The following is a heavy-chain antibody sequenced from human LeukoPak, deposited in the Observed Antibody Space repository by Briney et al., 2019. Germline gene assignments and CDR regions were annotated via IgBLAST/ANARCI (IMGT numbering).Heavy chain of an antibody. CDR2: IKEDGSET. J-gene: IGHJ3*02. Sequence: GGSLRLSCAVSGFTFSNYWMKWVRQAPGKGLEWVADIKEDGSETYYVDSVKGRFTGSRDNAKNSLYLQMNSLRVEDTAVYYCARGASQAFDIWGQGTMVTVSS. CDR3: ARGASQAFDI. V-gene: IGHV3-7*01. CDR1: GFTFSNYW.